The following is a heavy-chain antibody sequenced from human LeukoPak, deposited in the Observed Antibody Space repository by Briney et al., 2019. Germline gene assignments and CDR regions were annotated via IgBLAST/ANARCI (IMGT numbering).Heavy chain of an antibody. CDR3: ARDLSSGWFWFDP. CDR2: ISSSSSYI. V-gene: IGHV3-21*01. D-gene: IGHD6-19*01. CDR1: GFTFSSYW. J-gene: IGHJ5*02. Sequence: GGSLRLSCAASGFTFSSYWMSWVRQAPGKGLEWVSSISSSSSYIYYADSVKGRFTISRDDAKNSLYLQMNSLRAEDTAVYYCARDLSSGWFWFDPWGQGTLVTVSS.